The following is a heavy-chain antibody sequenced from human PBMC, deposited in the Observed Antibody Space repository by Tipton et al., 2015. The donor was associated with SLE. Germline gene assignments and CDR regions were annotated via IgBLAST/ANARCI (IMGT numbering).Heavy chain of an antibody. D-gene: IGHD5-12*01. CDR2: INDSGST. Sequence: TLSLTCAVSGGSISSSSYYWSWIRQPPGKGLEWIGEINDSGSTNYNPSLKSRVTISVDTSKNQFSLKLSSVTAADTAVYYCARDRHYRGNVWFDPWGQGTLVTVSS. CDR3: ARDRHYRGNVWFDP. V-gene: IGHV4-39*07. CDR1: GGSISSSSYY. J-gene: IGHJ5*02.